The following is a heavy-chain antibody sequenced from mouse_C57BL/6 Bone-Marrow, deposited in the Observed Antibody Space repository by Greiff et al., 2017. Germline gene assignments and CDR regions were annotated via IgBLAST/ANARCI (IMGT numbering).Heavy chain of an antibody. CDR1: GYSITSDY. CDR3: ASGSGPYWYFDV. V-gene: IGHV3-8*01. J-gene: IGHJ1*03. CDR2: ISYSGST. Sequence: ESGPGLAKPSQTLSLTCSVSGYSITSDYWNWVRKFPGNELEYMGYISYSGSTYYYPSPNSRISIFRETSTNQYYLQLKSVTSEDTATYYCASGSGPYWYFDVWGTGTTVTVSS. D-gene: IGHD3-1*01.